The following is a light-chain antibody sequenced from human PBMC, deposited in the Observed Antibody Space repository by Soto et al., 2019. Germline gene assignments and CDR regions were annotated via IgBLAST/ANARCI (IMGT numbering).Light chain of an antibody. CDR2: KAS. V-gene: IGKV1-5*03. J-gene: IGKJ1*01. Sequence: DLQMTQSPSTLSASVGDRVTITCRASQSINIWLAWYQQKPGTAPKLLIYKASTLESGVPSRFSGNGSGTDFTLTISSLQPDDSATYYCQQYNCLPTWTFGKGTKVEMK. CDR3: QQYNCLPTWT. CDR1: QSINIW.